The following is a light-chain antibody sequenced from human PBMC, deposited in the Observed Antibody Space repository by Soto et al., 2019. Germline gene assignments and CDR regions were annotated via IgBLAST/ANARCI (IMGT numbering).Light chain of an antibody. CDR2: DVS. Sequence: SVLTQPASVSGSPGQSITISCTGTSSDVGGYNYVSWYQQHPGKAPKLMVYDVSNRPSGVSNRFSGSKSGNTASLTISGLQAEDEADYYCSSYTTSSTLFGTGTKATV. J-gene: IGLJ1*01. V-gene: IGLV2-14*01. CDR3: SSYTTSSTL. CDR1: SSDVGGYNY.